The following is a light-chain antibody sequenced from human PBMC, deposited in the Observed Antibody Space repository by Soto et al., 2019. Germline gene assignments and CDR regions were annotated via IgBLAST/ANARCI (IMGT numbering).Light chain of an antibody. J-gene: IGKJ4*01. CDR1: QSISSY. CDR2: AAS. V-gene: IGKV1-39*01. CDR3: QQNYSTPLT. Sequence: DIQMTQSPSSLSASVGDRVTITCRASQSISSYLNWYQQKPGKAPKLLIYAASSLQSGVPSRFSGSGSGTDFTLTISSLQPEDIATYYCQQNYSTPLTFGGGSKV.